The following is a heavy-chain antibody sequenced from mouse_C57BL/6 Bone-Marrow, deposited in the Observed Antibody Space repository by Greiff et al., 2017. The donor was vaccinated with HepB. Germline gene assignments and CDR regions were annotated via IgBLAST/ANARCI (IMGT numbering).Heavy chain of an antibody. Sequence: QVQLKQSGPELVKPGASVKISCKASGYAFSSSWMNWVKQRPGKGLEWIGRIYPGDGDTNYNGKFKGKATLTADKSSSTAYMQLSSLTSEDSAVYFGARVYYDYDEAYWGQGTLVTVSA. V-gene: IGHV1-82*01. J-gene: IGHJ3*01. D-gene: IGHD2-4*01. CDR1: GYAFSSSW. CDR2: IYPGDGDT. CDR3: ARVYYDYDEAY.